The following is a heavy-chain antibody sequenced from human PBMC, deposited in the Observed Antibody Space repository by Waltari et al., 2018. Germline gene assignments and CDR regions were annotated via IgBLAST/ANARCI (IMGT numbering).Heavy chain of an antibody. D-gene: IGHD2-15*01. CDR2: INAASTTT. Sequence: QVQLVQSGPEGKKPGASVRIYCKTSGYPFSGYVMNWVRQAPGQGLEWMGWINAASTTTKYSQKFQGRVTITRDTSTSTGYLELNSLTPEDTAVYYCARAGWLDYWGQGTLVTVSS. J-gene: IGHJ4*02. CDR3: ARAGWLDY. CDR1: GYPFSGYV. V-gene: IGHV1-3*01.